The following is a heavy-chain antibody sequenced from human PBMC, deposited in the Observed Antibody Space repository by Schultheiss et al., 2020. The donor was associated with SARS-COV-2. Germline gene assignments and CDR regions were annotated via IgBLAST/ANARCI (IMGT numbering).Heavy chain of an antibody. D-gene: IGHD2-15*01. Sequence: GGSLRLSCAASGFTFKNYWMHWVRQIPGKGLVWVSRINGDGSASSYADSVKGRFTVSRDNAGNTLYLQMNSLRAEDTAVYYCARDARGFDYWGQGTLVTVSS. V-gene: IGHV3-74*01. CDR2: INGDGSAS. CDR3: ARDARGFDY. CDR1: GFTFKNYW. J-gene: IGHJ4*02.